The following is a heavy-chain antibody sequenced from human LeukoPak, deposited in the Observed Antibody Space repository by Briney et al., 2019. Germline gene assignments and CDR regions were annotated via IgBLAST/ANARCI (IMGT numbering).Heavy chain of an antibody. J-gene: IGHJ4*02. D-gene: IGHD1-26*01. CDR1: GDGVSSNTAA. CDR2: TYYRSKWYN. V-gene: IGHV6-1*01. Sequence: SQILSLTCAISGDGVSSNTAAWNWIRQSPSRGLEWLGRTYYRSKWYNDYAVSVKSRITINPDTSKNQFSLQVNSVTPEDTAVYYCARGWGLGQDSYFDYWGQGSLVTVSS. CDR3: ARGWGLGQDSYFDY.